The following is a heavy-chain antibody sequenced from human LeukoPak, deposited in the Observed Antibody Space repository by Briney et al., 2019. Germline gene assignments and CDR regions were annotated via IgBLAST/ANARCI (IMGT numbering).Heavy chain of an antibody. CDR2: ISGSGGST. Sequence: GGSLRLSCAASGFTFSSYAMSWVCQAPGKGLEWVSAISGSGGSTYYADSVKGRFTISRDNSKNTLYLQMNSLRAEDTAVYYCAKEGEWSPLWNWFDPWGQGTLVTVPS. CDR3: AKEGEWSPLWNWFDP. CDR1: GFTFSSYA. V-gene: IGHV3-23*01. D-gene: IGHD3-16*01. J-gene: IGHJ5*02.